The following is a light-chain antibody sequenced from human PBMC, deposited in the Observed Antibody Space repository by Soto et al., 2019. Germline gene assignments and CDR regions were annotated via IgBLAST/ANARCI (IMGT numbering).Light chain of an antibody. Sequence: IVFTQSAGTVSLSPGDRGCLYCRASQSVSSSNLAWYQQNRGHSPRLLIYGASSTATGIPARFSGSGSGTDFTLTISSLQSEDFAVYYCQHYNYWPPKTFGQGTKVDIK. J-gene: IGKJ1*01. CDR3: QHYNYWPPKT. CDR1: QSVSSSN. V-gene: IGKV3-20*01. CDR2: GAS.